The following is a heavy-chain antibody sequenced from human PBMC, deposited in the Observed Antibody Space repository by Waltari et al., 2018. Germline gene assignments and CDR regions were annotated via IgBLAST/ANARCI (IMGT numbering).Heavy chain of an antibody. CDR1: GGSISDSYY. Sequence: QVQLQESGPGLVKPSETLSLICAVSGGSISDSYYWNWIRQPPGKGLEWIGNINCNSASTSYNPSLTSRVTISKDTSKTQIFLKLSSVTAADTAVYYCARTSVTDDYWGQGVLVTVSS. J-gene: IGHJ4*02. V-gene: IGHV4-39*07. D-gene: IGHD3-10*01. CDR3: ARTSVTDDY. CDR2: INCNSAST.